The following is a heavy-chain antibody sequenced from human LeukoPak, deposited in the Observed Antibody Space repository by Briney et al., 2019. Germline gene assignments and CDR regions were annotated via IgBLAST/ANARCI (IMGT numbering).Heavy chain of an antibody. D-gene: IGHD3-10*01. V-gene: IGHV4-34*01. Sequence: SETLSLTCAVYGGSFSGYYWSWIRQPPGKGLEWIGEINHSGSTNYNPSLKSRVTISVDTSKNQFSLKLSSVTAADTAVYYCARGLAVRGPMGYWGQGTLVTVSS. J-gene: IGHJ4*02. CDR2: INHSGST. CDR1: GGSFSGYY. CDR3: ARGLAVRGPMGY.